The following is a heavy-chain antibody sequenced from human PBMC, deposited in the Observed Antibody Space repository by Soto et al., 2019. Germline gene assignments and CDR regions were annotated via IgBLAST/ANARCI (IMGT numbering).Heavy chain of an antibody. V-gene: IGHV1-18*04. CDR1: GYTFTSYG. J-gene: IGHJ4*02. D-gene: IGHD3-3*01. CDR2: ISAYNGNT. CDR3: ARVRGTIFGVVINFDY. Sequence: ASVKVSCRASGYTFTSYGISWVRQAPGQGLEWMGWISAYNGNTNYAQKLQGRVTMTTDTSTSTAYMELRSLRSDDTAVYYCARVRGTIFGVVINFDYCGQGILVTVSS.